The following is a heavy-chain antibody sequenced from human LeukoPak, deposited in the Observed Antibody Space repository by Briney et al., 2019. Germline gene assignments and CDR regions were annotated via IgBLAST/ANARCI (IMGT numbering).Heavy chain of an antibody. CDR3: ARGNAYCGGDCYHPLYYYYYYMDV. Sequence: GGSLRLSCAASGFTFSSYWMSWVRQAPGKGLEWVANIKQDGSEKYYVDSVKGRFTISRDNAKNSLYLQMNSLRAEDTAVYYCARGNAYCGGDCYHPLYYYYYYMDVWGKGTTVTVSS. CDR1: GFTFSSYW. D-gene: IGHD2-21*02. J-gene: IGHJ6*03. CDR2: IKQDGSEK. V-gene: IGHV3-7*01.